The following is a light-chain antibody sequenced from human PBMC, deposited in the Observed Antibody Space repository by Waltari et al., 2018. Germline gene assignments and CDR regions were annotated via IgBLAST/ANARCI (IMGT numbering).Light chain of an antibody. CDR2: DTS. J-gene: IGLJ3*02. V-gene: IGLV7-46*01. CDR1: TGAVTSGHD. CDR3: LLSYSGASWV. Sequence: QAVVPQEPSLTVYPGGTVTLTCAPSTGAVTSGHDPPCFQQKPGQAPRTLIYDTSNKHSWTPARFSGSLLGGKAALTLSGAQPEDEAEYYCLLSYSGASWVFGGGTKLTVL.